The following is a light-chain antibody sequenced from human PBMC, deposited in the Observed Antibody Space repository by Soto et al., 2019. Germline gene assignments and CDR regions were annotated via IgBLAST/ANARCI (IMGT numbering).Light chain of an antibody. CDR2: GAS. Sequence: EIVLTQSPGTLSLSPGERATLSCRASQSVGTKLAWYRQTPGQAPRLLIYGASTRATDTPARFSGSGAGTDFTLTISRVEPADFAFYYCQQYGSSLAVFGQGTQVE. CDR1: QSVGTK. V-gene: IGKV3-20*01. J-gene: IGKJ1*01. CDR3: QQYGSSLAV.